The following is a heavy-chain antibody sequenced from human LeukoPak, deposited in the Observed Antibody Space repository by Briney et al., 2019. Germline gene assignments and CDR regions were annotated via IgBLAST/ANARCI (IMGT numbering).Heavy chain of an antibody. CDR2: IWYDGSNR. CDR1: GFTFSTYG. J-gene: IGHJ4*02. CDR3: ARDRGYSYAHPLDY. V-gene: IGHV3-33*01. D-gene: IGHD5-18*01. Sequence: GGSLRLSCVASGFTFSTYGMHWVRPAPGKGLEWVALIWYDGSNRYYAESVKGRFTISRDNSKNTLYLQVNNLRAEDTAVYYCARDRGYSYAHPLDYWGQGTLVTVSS.